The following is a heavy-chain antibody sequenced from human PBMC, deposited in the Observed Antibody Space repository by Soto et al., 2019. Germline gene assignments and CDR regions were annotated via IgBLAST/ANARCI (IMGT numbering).Heavy chain of an antibody. CDR3: ARQGHDDFWSTSYDY. Sequence: SETLSLTCTVSGGSISSYYWSWIRQPPGKGLEWIGYIYYSGSTNYNPSLKSRVTISVDTSKNQFSLKLSSVTAADTAVYYCARQGHDDFWSTSYDYWAQGTLVTVSS. V-gene: IGHV4-59*08. J-gene: IGHJ4*02. D-gene: IGHD3-3*01. CDR2: IYYSGST. CDR1: GGSISSYY.